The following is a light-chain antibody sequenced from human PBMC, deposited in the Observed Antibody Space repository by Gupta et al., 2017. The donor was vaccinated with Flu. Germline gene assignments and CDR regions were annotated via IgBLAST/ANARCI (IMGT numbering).Light chain of an antibody. J-gene: IGLJ1*01. CDR2: EVS. CDR3: TSYTSNSALYV. V-gene: IGLV2-14*01. CDR1: SNDVGGYNN. Sequence: QSALTQPASVSGSPGQSITISCIGTSNDVGGYNNVSWYQQHPGKAPKLMIYEVSNRPSGISNRFSGSKSGNTASLTISGLQAEDEADYYCTSYTSNSALYVFGTGIKVTVL.